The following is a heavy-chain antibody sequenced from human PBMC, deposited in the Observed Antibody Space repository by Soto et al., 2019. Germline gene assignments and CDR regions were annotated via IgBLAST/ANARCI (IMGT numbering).Heavy chain of an antibody. D-gene: IGHD1-26*01. CDR3: VKVSGSSQFPYYFDY. Sequence: GGSLRLSCAASGFTFSSYAMSWVRQAPGKGLEWVSAISGSGGSTYYADSVKGRFTISRDNSKNTLYLQMNSLRAEDTAVYYCVKVSGSSQFPYYFDYWGQGTLVTVSS. J-gene: IGHJ4*02. CDR2: ISGSGGST. V-gene: IGHV3-23*01. CDR1: GFTFSSYA.